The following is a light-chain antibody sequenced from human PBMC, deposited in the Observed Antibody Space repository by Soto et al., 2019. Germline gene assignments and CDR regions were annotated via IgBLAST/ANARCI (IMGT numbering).Light chain of an antibody. CDR1: SSDVGGYNY. CDR2: EVS. V-gene: IGLV2-14*01. J-gene: IGLJ1*01. Sequence: QSVLTQPASVSGSPGQSITISCTGTSSDVGGYNYVSWYQQHPGKAPKLMIYEVSNRPSGVSSRFSGSKSGNTASLTISGLQAEDEADYYFSSYTSSSTLYVFGTGTKAPS. CDR3: SSYTSSSTLYV.